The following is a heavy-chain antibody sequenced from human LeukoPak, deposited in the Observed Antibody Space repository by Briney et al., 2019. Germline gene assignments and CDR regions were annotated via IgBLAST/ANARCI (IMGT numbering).Heavy chain of an antibody. Sequence: PGGSLRLSCAASGFTFISYWMNWVRQAPGKGLVWVSRINGYGSSTDFADSVKGRFTISRDNAKNTLYLQMNSLRAEGTAVYYCARDAPGNTALDYWGQGTLVTVSS. D-gene: IGHD5-18*01. CDR2: INGYGSST. J-gene: IGHJ4*02. V-gene: IGHV3-74*01. CDR3: ARDAPGNTALDY. CDR1: GFTFISYW.